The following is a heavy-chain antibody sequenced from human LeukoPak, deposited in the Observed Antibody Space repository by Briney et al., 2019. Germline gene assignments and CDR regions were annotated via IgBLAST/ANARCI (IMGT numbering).Heavy chain of an antibody. Sequence: ASVKLSCKVSGYTLTELSMHWVRQAPGKGLEWMGGFDPEDGETIYAQQLQGRVTKTEDTSTDTAYMELSSLRSEDTAVYYCATDRTRQYGTHFDYWGEGTLVTVSS. D-gene: IGHD2-2*01. V-gene: IGHV1-24*01. CDR3: ATDRTRQYGTHFDY. CDR2: FDPEDGET. J-gene: IGHJ4*02. CDR1: GYTLTELS.